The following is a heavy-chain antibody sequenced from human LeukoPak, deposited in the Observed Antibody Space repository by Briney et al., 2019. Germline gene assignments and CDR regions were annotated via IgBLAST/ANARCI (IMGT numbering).Heavy chain of an antibody. CDR1: GYTFTSYG. CDR3: ARAREVYGSGNHFDY. V-gene: IGHV1-18*01. CDR2: ISAYNGNT. J-gene: IGHJ4*02. D-gene: IGHD3-10*01. Sequence: ASVKVSCKASGYTFTSYGISWVRQAPGQGLEWMGWISAYNGNTNYAQKLQGRVTMTTDTSTSTAYMELRSLRSDDTAVYYCARAREVYGSGNHFDYWGQGTLVTVSS.